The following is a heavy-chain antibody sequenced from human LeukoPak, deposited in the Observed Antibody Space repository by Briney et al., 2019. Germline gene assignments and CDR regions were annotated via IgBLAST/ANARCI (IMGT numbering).Heavy chain of an antibody. CDR1: GYTFTGYY. D-gene: IGHD3-3*01. J-gene: IGHJ4*02. CDR2: INPNSGGT. CDR3: ARGAVFGVVIIRLDY. Sequence: ASVKVSCKASGYTFTGYYMHWVRQAPGQGLEWMGWINPNSGGTNYAQKFQGRVTMTRDTSTSTVYMELSSLRSEDTAVYYCARGAVFGVVIIRLDYWGQGTLVTVSS. V-gene: IGHV1-2*02.